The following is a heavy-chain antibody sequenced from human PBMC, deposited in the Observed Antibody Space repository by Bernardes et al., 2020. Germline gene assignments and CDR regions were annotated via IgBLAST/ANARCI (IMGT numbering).Heavy chain of an antibody. J-gene: IGHJ4*02. D-gene: IGHD2-2*02. CDR2: ISAYSGNT. V-gene: IGHV1-18*01. CDR3: ARDACGSTSCYTKFFDY. CDR1: GYALTSYD. Sequence: ASVKVSCKASGYALTSYDIIWVRQAPGQGLEWVGWISAYSGNTKYAQKVQGRVTMTTDTSTSTVYMELRSLRSDDTAVYYCARDACGSTSCYTKFFDYWGQGTLVTVSS.